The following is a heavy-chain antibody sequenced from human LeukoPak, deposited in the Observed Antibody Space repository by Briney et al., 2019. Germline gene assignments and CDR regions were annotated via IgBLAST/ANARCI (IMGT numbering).Heavy chain of an antibody. CDR2: IKQDGSEK. Sequence: GGSLRLSCAASGFTFSSYWMSWVRQAPGKGLEWVANIKQDGSEKYYVDSVKGRFTISRDNAKNSLYLQMNSLRAEDTAVYYCPPRRITIFGVVKRPMDVWGKGTTVTVSS. J-gene: IGHJ6*03. CDR3: PPRRITIFGVVKRPMDV. D-gene: IGHD3-3*01. CDR1: GFTFSSYW. V-gene: IGHV3-7*03.